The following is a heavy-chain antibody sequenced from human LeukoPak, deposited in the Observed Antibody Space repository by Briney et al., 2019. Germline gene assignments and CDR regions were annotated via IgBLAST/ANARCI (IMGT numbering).Heavy chain of an antibody. CDR2: IKRGLEGGTV. CDR3: TTENVVLGEFWFNGLDI. Sequence: GGSLRLSCEVSGFTFSNVWMNWVRQAPGKGLEWVGRIKRGLEGGTVDYAAPVKGRFIVSRDDSKNTLYLQMNTLKTEDTAVYYCTTENVVLGEFWFNGLDIWGHGTTVIVSS. J-gene: IGHJ6*02. CDR1: GFTFSNVW. D-gene: IGHD3-10*01. V-gene: IGHV3-15*01.